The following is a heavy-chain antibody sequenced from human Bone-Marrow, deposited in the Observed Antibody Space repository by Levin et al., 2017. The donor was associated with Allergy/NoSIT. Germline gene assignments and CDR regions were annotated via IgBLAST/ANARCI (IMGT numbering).Heavy chain of an antibody. J-gene: IGHJ5*02. CDR3: AKANCDIHCPGLNWFDP. V-gene: IGHV3-15*01. CDR2: VTTTGTT. CDR1: GFFVGDTY. Sequence: GGSLRLSCAASGFFVGDTYMAWIRLAPGRGLEWVGRVTTTGTTDYAPALEGRITISRDDARNSVSLEMNRLQTDDTAVYYCAKANCDIHCPGLNWFDPWGQGTRVTVSS. D-gene: IGHD2/OR15-2a*01.